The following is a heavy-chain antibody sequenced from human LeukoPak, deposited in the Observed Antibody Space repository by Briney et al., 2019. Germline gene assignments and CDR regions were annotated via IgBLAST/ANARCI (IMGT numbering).Heavy chain of an antibody. D-gene: IGHD5-24*01. J-gene: IGHJ4*02. CDR3: ARGRPEMATITFGDTSFDY. V-gene: IGHV4-34*01. CDR1: GGSFSGYY. CDR2: INHSGST. Sequence: SETLSLTCAVYGGSFSGYYWSWLRQPPGKGLEWIGEINHSGSTNYNPSLKSRVTISVDTSKNQFSLKLSSVTAADTAVYYCARGRPEMATITFGDTSFDYWGQGTLVTVSS.